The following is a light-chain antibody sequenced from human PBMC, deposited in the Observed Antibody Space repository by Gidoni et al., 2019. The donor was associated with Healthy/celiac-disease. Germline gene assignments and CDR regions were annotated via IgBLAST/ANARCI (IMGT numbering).Light chain of an antibody. CDR1: QSVSSN. CDR3: QQYNNWRT. J-gene: IGKJ1*01. Sequence: EIVMTQSPATLSVSPGERATLSCRASQSVSSNLAWYQQKPGQAPRLLSYGASTRATGIPARFSGSGSGTEFTLTISSLQSEDFAVYYRQQYNNWRTFGQGTKVEIK. CDR2: GAS. V-gene: IGKV3-15*01.